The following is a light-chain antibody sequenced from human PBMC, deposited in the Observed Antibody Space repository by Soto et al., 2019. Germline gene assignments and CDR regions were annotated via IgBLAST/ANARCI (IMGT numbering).Light chain of an antibody. CDR2: GAS. CDR3: QQYNKWPLT. J-gene: IGKJ4*01. V-gene: IGKV3-15*01. CDR1: QSVNNN. Sequence: EIVMTQSPATLSVSPGERATLSCRASQSVNNNLAWYQQKPGQAPRLLIYGASATATGIPARFSGSGSGTEFPLTIISLQSEDFAVYYCQQYNKWPLTFGGGTTVEIK.